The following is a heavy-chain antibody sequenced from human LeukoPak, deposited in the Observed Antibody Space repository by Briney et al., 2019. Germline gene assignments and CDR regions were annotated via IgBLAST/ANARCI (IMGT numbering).Heavy chain of an antibody. D-gene: IGHD3-22*01. J-gene: IGHJ4*02. V-gene: IGHV4-34*01. CDR2: INHSGST. CDR1: GGSFSGYY. CDR3: ARVHYDDYFDY. Sequence: SETLSLTCAVYGGSFSGYYWSWIRQPPGKGLEWIGEINHSGSTNYNPSLKGRVTISVDTSKNQFSLKLSSVTAADTAVYYCARVHYDDYFDYWGQGTLVTVSS.